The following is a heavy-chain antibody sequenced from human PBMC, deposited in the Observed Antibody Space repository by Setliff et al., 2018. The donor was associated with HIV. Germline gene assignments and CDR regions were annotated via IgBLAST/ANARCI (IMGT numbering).Heavy chain of an antibody. V-gene: IGHV3-23*01. CDR2: ISGGGGST. J-gene: IGHJ4*02. Sequence: GGSLRLSCVASGFRFRGHAMNWVRQAPGKGLEWVSVISGGGGSTFYADSVKGRFTISRDNSKNTVYLQMNSLRAEDTAVYYCAKGYFDWLRAGTFDYWDQGSLVTVSS. CDR3: AKGYFDWLRAGTFDY. CDR1: GFRFRGHA. D-gene: IGHD3-9*01.